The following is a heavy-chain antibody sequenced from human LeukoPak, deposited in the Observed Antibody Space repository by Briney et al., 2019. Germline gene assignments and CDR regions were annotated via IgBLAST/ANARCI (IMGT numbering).Heavy chain of an antibody. CDR1: GGSISGGSYY. V-gene: IGHV4-61*02. J-gene: IGHJ4*02. CDR3: ARDIGRFGELFSDY. D-gene: IGHD3-10*01. Sequence: SQTLSLTCTVSGGSISGGSYYWSWIRQPAGKGLEWIGRIYTSGSTNYNPSLKSRVTISVDTSKNQFSLKLSSVTAADTAVYYCARDIGRFGELFSDYWGQGTLVTVSS. CDR2: IYTSGST.